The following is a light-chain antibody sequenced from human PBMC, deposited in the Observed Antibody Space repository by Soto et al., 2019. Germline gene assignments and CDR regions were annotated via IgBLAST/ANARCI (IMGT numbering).Light chain of an antibody. CDR1: SSDVGGYNY. Sequence: QSVLTQPASVSGSPGQSITISCTGTSSDVGGYNYVSWYQQHPGKAPKLMIYDVSNRPSGVSNRFSGSKSVNTASLTISGLQAEDEADYYCSSYPSSSTLEPNVVFGGGTKVTVL. J-gene: IGLJ2*01. CDR2: DVS. CDR3: SSYPSSSTLEPNVV. V-gene: IGLV2-14*01.